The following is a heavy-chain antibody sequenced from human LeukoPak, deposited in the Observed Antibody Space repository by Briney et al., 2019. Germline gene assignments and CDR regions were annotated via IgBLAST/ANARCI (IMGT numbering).Heavy chain of an antibody. J-gene: IGHJ4*02. CDR2: IYYSGST. D-gene: IGHD3-3*01. CDR3: ARNPGFWSGYYTY. Sequence: SETLSLTCTVSGGSISSGDYYWSWIRQPPGKGLEWTGYIYYSGSTYYNPSLKSRVTISVDTSKNQFSLKLSSVTAADTAVYYCARNPGFWSGYYTYWGQGTLVTVSS. V-gene: IGHV4-30-4*08. CDR1: GGSISSGDYY.